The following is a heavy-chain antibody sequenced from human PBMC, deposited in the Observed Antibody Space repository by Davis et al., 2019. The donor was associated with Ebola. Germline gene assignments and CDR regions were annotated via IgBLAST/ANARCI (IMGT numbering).Heavy chain of an antibody. CDR2: IIPIFGTA. CDR1: GGTFSSYA. V-gene: IGHV1-69*05. Sequence: AASVKVSCKASGGTFSSYAISWVRQAPGQGLEWMGGIIPIFGTANYAQKFQGWVTMTRDTSISTAYMELSRLRSDDTAVYYCARFQGDILTGYYTDWGQGTLVTVSS. J-gene: IGHJ4*02. CDR3: ARFQGDILTGYYTD. D-gene: IGHD3-9*01.